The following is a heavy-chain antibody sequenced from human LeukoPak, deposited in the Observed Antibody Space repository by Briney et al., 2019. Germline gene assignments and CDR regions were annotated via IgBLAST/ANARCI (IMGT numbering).Heavy chain of an antibody. CDR2: INHSGST. J-gene: IGHJ4*02. CDR3: ARVAYSSSREGYYFDY. D-gene: IGHD6-13*01. V-gene: IGHV4-34*01. Sequence: SETLSLTCAVSGGSISSGGYSWSWIRQPPGKGLEWIGEINHSGSTNYNPSLKSRVTISVDTSKNQFSLKLSSVTAADTAVYYCARVAYSSSREGYYFDYWGQGTLVTVSS. CDR1: GGSISSGGYS.